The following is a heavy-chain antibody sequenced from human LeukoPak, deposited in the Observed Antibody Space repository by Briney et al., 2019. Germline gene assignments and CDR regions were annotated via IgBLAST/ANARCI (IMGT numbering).Heavy chain of an antibody. D-gene: IGHD4-11*01. CDR1: GGSISSSSYY. V-gene: IGHV4-39*01. CDR2: MYYSGNI. CDR3: VRHLGNYLDWFDP. J-gene: IGHJ5*02. Sequence: WETLSLTCTVSGGSISSSSYYWGWVRQPPGKGLEWIGTMYYSGNIYYNPSLKSRVTMSIDMSKNQFSLMLSSVTAADTAVYYCVRHLGNYLDWFDPWGQGTLVTVSS.